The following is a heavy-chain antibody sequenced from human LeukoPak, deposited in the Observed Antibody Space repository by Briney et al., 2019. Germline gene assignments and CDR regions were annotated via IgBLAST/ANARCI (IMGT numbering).Heavy chain of an antibody. V-gene: IGHV3-30-3*01. CDR2: ISYDGTNK. D-gene: IGHD2-21*02. J-gene: IGHJ4*02. CDR3: ARGFVLGAAKNYFDY. Sequence: GRSLRLSCAASGFTFTNYALHWVRQAPGKGLEWVAVISYDGTNKYYADSVRGRFTISRDNSKNTLSLQMNSLRAEDTALYYCARGFVLGAAKNYFDYWGQGALVTVSS. CDR1: GFTFTNYA.